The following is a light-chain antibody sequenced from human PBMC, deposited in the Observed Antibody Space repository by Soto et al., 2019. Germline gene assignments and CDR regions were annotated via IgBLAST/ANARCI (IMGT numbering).Light chain of an antibody. CDR2: SAS. CDR3: QQRSNWPLT. CDR1: QSISDT. J-gene: IGKJ5*01. V-gene: IGKV3-15*01. Sequence: EIVMTQSPATLSVSPGGRATLSCRASQSISDTLAWYQQKPGQAPRLLIYSASRGATGFPARFSGSGSGTDFTLTISSLQSEDFAVYYCQQRSNWPLTFGQGTRLEIK.